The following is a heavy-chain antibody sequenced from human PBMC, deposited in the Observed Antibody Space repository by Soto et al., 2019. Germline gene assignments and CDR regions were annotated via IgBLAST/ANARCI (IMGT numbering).Heavy chain of an antibody. CDR2: IHYSGST. V-gene: IGHV4-30-4*01. Sequence: SETLSLTCTVSGGSISSGDYYWSWIRQPPGKGLEWIGYIHYSGSTYYNPSLKSRVTISVDTSKNQFSLKLSSVTAADTAVYYCARTDYYNSSGYLRLFDYWGQGTLVTVSS. CDR1: GGSISSGDYY. CDR3: ARTDYYNSSGYLRLFDY. J-gene: IGHJ4*02. D-gene: IGHD3-22*01.